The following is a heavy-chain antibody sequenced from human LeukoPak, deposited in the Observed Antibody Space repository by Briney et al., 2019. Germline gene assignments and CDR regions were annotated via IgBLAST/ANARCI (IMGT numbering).Heavy chain of an antibody. CDR1: GFTFSNYA. V-gene: IGHV3-30*04. J-gene: IGHJ6*03. D-gene: IGHD5-12*01. CDR3: ERSLATSYYYMDV. CDR2: ISYDGSNK. Sequence: GGSLRLSCAASGFTFSNYAMHWVRQAPGKGLEWVAVISYDGSNKFYADSVKGRFTISSDNSKNTLNLQMNSLRAEDTAVYYCERSLATSYYYMDVWGKGTTVTVSS.